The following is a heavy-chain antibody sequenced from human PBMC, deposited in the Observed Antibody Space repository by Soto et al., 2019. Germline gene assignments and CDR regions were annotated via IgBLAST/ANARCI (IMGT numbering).Heavy chain of an antibody. V-gene: IGHV3-33*01. CDR2: IWYDGSNK. CDR1: GFTFSSYG. J-gene: IGHJ4*02. D-gene: IGHD1-26*01. Sequence: GGSLRLSCAASGFTFSSYGMHWVRQAPGKGLEWVAVIWYDGSNKYYADSEKGRFTISRDNSKNTLYLQMNSLRAEDTAVYYCARDGRSGSYFYFDYWGQGTLVTVSS. CDR3: ARDGRSGSYFYFDY.